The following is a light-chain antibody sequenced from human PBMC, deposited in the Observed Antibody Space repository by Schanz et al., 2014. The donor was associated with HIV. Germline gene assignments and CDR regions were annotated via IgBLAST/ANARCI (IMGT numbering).Light chain of an antibody. CDR3: QQYNSHSYT. CDR2: KAS. V-gene: IGKV1-5*03. J-gene: IGKJ2*01. Sequence: DIQMTQSPSTLSASIGDRVTITCRASQSISSWLAWYQQRPGKAPKLLISKASTLESGVPSRFSGSGSGTEFTLTISSLQPDDLATYYCQQYNSHSYTFGQGTKLEIK. CDR1: QSISSW.